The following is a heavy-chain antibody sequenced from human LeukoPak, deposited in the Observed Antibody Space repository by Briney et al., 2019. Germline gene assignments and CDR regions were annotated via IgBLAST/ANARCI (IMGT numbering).Heavy chain of an antibody. Sequence: PGGSLRLSCAASGFTFSSYAMSWVRQAPGKGLEWVSAISGSGGSTYYADSVKGRLTISRDNSKNTLYLQMNSLRAEDTAVYYCAKDPYNPIFYGDYYLHTVVDYWGQGTLVTVSS. D-gene: IGHD4-17*01. CDR3: AKDPYNPIFYGDYYLHTVVDY. V-gene: IGHV3-23*01. CDR2: ISGSGGST. J-gene: IGHJ4*02. CDR1: GFTFSSYA.